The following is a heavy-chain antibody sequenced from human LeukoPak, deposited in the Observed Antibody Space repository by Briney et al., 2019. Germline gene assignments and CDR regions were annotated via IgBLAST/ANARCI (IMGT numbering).Heavy chain of an antibody. CDR2: ISSSGSTI. CDR1: GFTFSSYE. CDR3: ARDRHKYNYDSGGYPPY. Sequence: GGSLRLSCAASGFTFSSYEMNWVRQAPGKGLEWVSYISSSGSTIYYADSVKGRFTISRDNAKNSLYLQMNTLRAEDTAVYYCARDRHKYNYDSGGYPPYWGQGTLVTVSS. V-gene: IGHV3-48*03. J-gene: IGHJ4*02. D-gene: IGHD3-22*01.